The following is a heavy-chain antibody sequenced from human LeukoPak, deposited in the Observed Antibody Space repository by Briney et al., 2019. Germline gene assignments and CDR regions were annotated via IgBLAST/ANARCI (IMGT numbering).Heavy chain of an antibody. CDR1: GFTFSSYG. CDR2: ISYDGSNK. J-gene: IGHJ4*02. CDR3: VKEILGGLDY. Sequence: PGRSLRLSCAASGFTFSSYGMHWVRQAPGKGLEWVAVISYDGSNKYYADSVKGRFTISRDNSKNTLNLQMNSLRDEDTAVYYCVKEILGGLDYWGQGTLVTVSS. V-gene: IGHV3-30*18. D-gene: IGHD7-27*01.